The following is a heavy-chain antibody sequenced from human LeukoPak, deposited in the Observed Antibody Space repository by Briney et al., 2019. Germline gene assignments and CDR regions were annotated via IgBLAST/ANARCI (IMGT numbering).Heavy chain of an antibody. CDR1: GFTFSSYG. Sequence: GGSLRLSCAASGFTFSSYGMHWDRQAPGKGLEWVSAISGSGGSTYYADSVKGRFTISRDNSKNTLYLQMNSLRAEDTAVYYCAKWSSSWYFGPWGQGTLVTVSS. CDR3: AKWSSSWYFGP. CDR2: ISGSGGST. V-gene: IGHV3-23*01. D-gene: IGHD6-13*01. J-gene: IGHJ4*02.